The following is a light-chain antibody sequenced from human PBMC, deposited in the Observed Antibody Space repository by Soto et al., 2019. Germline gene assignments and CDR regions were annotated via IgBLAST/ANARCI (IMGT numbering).Light chain of an antibody. CDR3: QQYGSSPRT. J-gene: IGKJ5*01. CDR2: GAS. Sequence: EIVLTQSPGTLSLSPGERATLSCRASQSVSLAWYQQKPGQAPRLLIYGASSRATGIPDRFSGSGSGTGFTLTISRLEPEDFAVYYCQQYGSSPRTFGQGTRLEIK. CDR1: QSVS. V-gene: IGKV3-20*01.